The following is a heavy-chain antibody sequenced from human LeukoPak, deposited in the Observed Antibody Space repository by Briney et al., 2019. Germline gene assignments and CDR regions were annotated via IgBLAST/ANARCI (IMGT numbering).Heavy chain of an antibody. Sequence: SQTLSLTCTVSGGAISSGGYYWSWIRQHPGKGLEWIGYIYYSGSTYYNPSLKSRVTISVDTSKNQFSLKLSSVTAADTAVYYCARVYFEYAFDIWGQGTMVTVSS. CDR2: IYYSGST. CDR3: ARVYFEYAFDI. J-gene: IGHJ3*02. D-gene: IGHD3-9*01. CDR1: GGAISSGGYY. V-gene: IGHV4-31*03.